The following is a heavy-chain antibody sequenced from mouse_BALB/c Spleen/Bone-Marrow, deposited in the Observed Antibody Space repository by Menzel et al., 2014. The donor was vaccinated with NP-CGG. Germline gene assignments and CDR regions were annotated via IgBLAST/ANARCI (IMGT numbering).Heavy chain of an antibody. V-gene: IGHV1-14*01. CDR1: RYTFTSYV. Sequence: VQLKESGPELVKPGASVKMSCKASRYTFTSYVLHWVRQKPGQGLEWIGFMNPFNDGTKYNEKFKGKATLTSDKSSSTAYMELSSLTSEDSAVYYCAREVVATVYFDYWGQGTTLTVSS. CDR3: AREVVATVYFDY. CDR2: MNPFNDGT. J-gene: IGHJ2*01. D-gene: IGHD1-1*01.